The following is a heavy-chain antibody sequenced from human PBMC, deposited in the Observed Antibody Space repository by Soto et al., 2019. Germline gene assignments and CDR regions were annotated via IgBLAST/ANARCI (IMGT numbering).Heavy chain of an antibody. CDR2: INHSGST. CDR3: ARGLSRGVVPAARGPNWFDP. V-gene: IGHV4-34*01. Sequence: KPSETLSLTCAVYGGSFSGNYWSWIRQPPGKGLEWIGEINHSGSTNYNPSLKSRVTMSADTSKNQFSLKLSSATAADTAVYYCARGLSRGVVPAARGPNWFDPWGQGTLVTVSS. D-gene: IGHD2-2*01. J-gene: IGHJ5*02. CDR1: GGSFSGNY.